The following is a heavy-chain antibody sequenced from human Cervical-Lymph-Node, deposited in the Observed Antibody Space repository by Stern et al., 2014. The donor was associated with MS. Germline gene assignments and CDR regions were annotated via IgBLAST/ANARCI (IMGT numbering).Heavy chain of an antibody. J-gene: IGHJ4*02. CDR1: GFTFSNYG. Sequence: VQSGKSLRLSCAASGFTFSNYGMHWVRQAPGKGLEWVAVIWRDGSEKYYADSVKGRFTVSRDNSKNTVYLQMNSLRAEDTALYYCATITPVDYWGQGTLVIVSS. CDR2: IWRDGSEK. CDR3: ATITPVDY. D-gene: IGHD1-14*01. V-gene: IGHV3-33*01.